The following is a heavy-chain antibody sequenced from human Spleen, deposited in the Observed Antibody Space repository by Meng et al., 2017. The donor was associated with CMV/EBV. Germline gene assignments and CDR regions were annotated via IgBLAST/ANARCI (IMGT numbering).Heavy chain of an antibody. Sequence: GESLKISCAASGFTFSNYSMNWVRQAPGKGLEWVSSISSSSSYIYYADSVKGRFTISRDNAKNSLYLQMNSLRAEDTAVYYCARGGYSGYGLDYWGQGTLVTVSS. V-gene: IGHV3-21*01. CDR2: ISSSSSYI. J-gene: IGHJ4*02. CDR3: ARGGYSGYGLDY. CDR1: GFTFSNYS. D-gene: IGHD5-12*01.